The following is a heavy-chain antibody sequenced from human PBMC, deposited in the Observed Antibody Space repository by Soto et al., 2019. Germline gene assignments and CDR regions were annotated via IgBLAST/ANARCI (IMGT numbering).Heavy chain of an antibody. CDR2: IYHSGST. CDR1: GGSISSGGYS. J-gene: IGHJ6*02. V-gene: IGHV4-30-2*01. CDR3: AGYCSGRSCYPTSPLDYYYGMDV. Sequence: QLQLQESGSGLVKPSQTLSLTCAVSGGSISSGGYSWGWIRQPPGKGLEWIGYIYHSGSTYYNPSLKSRVTISVHRSKNQFSLKLSSVTAADTAVYYSAGYCSGRSCYPTSPLDYYYGMDVWGQGTTVTVSS. D-gene: IGHD2-15*01.